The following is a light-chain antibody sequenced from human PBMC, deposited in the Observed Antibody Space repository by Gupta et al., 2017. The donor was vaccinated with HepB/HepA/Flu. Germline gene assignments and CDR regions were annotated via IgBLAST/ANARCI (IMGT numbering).Light chain of an antibody. CDR3: QQRRDWPRT. J-gene: IGKJ2*01. CDR1: QSVSNY. V-gene: IGKV3-11*01. Sequence: EIVLTQSPATLSLSPGERATLSCRASQSVSNYLAWYQQKPGQAPRLLIYDASNRATDIPARFSGSGSETEFTLTISGLEPEDFAVYYCQQRRDWPRTFGQGTKLESK. CDR2: DAS.